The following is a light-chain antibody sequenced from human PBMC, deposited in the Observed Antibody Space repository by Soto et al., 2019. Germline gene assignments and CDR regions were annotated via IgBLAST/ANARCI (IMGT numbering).Light chain of an antibody. CDR2: DVT. CDR1: NSNIGSHNY. CDR3: CSFAGGLFV. J-gene: IGLJ1*01. V-gene: IGLV2-11*01. Sequence: QSALTQPRSVSGSPGQAVTVSCTGSNSNIGSHNYVSWYQQHPGKAPKLLLHDVTERPSGVPGRFSGSKSGNTASLTISGLQAEEEADYFCCSFAGGLFVFGSGTEVTVL.